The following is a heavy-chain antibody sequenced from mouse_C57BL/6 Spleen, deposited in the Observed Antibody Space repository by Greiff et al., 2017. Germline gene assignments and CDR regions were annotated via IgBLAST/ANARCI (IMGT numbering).Heavy chain of an antibody. CDR3: ARSRNGYYVSFDGYFDY. Sequence: QVQLQQPGAELVKPGASVKLSCKASGYTFTSYWMHWVKQRPGQGLEWIGMIHPNSGSTNYNEKFKSKATLTVDKSSSTAYMQLSSLTSEDSAVYYGARSRNGYYVSFDGYFDYWGQGTTLTVSS. V-gene: IGHV1-64*01. J-gene: IGHJ2*01. CDR2: IHPNSGST. CDR1: GYTFTSYW. D-gene: IGHD2-3*01.